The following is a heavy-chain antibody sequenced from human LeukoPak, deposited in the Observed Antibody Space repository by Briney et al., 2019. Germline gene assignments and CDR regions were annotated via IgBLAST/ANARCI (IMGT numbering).Heavy chain of an antibody. D-gene: IGHD6-6*01. CDR3: ARGGEYSSSPTQYYYYYYYMDV. CDR2: ISYDGSNK. V-gene: IGHV3-30*03. J-gene: IGHJ6*03. CDR1: GFTFSSYG. Sequence: GGSLRLSCAASGFTFSSYGMHWVRQAPGKGLEWVAVISYDGSNKYYADSVKGRFTISRDNSKNTLYLQMNSLRAEDTAVYYCARGGEYSSSPTQYYYYYYYMDVWGKGTTVTVSS.